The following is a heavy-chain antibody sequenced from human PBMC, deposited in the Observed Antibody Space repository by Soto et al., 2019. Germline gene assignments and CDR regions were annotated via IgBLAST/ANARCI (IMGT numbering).Heavy chain of an antibody. V-gene: IGHV3-23*01. CDR2: ICSSGGST. Sequence: GKGLEWVSAICSSGGSTYYADSVKGRFTISSDNSKNTLYLQMNSLRAEDTSFFFRAQDGIRGTVPVSAFLLNRSSDL. CDR3: AQDGIRGTVPVSAFLLNRSSDL. D-gene: IGHD1-1*01. J-gene: IGHJ2*01.